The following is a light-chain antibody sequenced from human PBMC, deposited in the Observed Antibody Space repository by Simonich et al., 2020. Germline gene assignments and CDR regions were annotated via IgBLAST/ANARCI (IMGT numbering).Light chain of an antibody. CDR3: YSAADNVGV. J-gene: IGLJ3*02. Sequence: SYELTQPSSVSVSPGQTARITCSGDVLANKYARWFQQKPGQAPVLVIYKASERPSGIPERFSGSSSGTTVTLTISGAQVEDEADYYCYSAADNVGVFGGGTKLTVL. CDR2: KAS. CDR1: VLANKY. V-gene: IGLV3-27*01.